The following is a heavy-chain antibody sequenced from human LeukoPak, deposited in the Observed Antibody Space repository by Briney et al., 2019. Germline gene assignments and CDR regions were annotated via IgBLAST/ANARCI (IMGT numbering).Heavy chain of an antibody. D-gene: IGHD5-18*01. CDR3: AREYSYDYGTEGAAEVWFDP. V-gene: IGHV4-30-4*01. CDR2: IYYSGST. Sequence: SETLSLTCTVSGGSISSGDYYWSWIRQPPGKGLEWIGYIYYSGSTYCNPSLKSRVTISVDTSKNQFSLKLSSVTAADTAVYYCAREYSYDYGTEGAAEVWFDPWGQGTLVTVSS. J-gene: IGHJ5*02. CDR1: GGSISSGDYY.